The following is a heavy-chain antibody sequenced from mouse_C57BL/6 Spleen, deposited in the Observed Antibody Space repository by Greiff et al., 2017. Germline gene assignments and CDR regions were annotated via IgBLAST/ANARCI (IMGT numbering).Heavy chain of an antibody. CDR2: IYPGDGDT. CDR1: GYAFSSSW. Sequence: QVQLQQSGPELVKPGASVKISCKASGYAFSSSWMNWVKQRPGKGLEWIGRIYPGDGDTNYNGKFKGKATLTADKSSSTAYMQRSSLTSEDSAVYFCARGAAQATTFDYWGQGTTLTVSS. J-gene: IGHJ2*01. CDR3: ARGAAQATTFDY. D-gene: IGHD3-2*02. V-gene: IGHV1-82*01.